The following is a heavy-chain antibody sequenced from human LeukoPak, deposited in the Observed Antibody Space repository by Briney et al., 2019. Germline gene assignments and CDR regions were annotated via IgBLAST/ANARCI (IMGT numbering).Heavy chain of an antibody. D-gene: IGHD2-2*02. J-gene: IGHJ4*02. CDR3: ARVRRYCSSTSCYNFDY. Sequence: QPSNSTITRDSISSGDNYWSWIRQPPEKNLEWIGYIYYSGSTYYNPSLKSRVTISVDTSKNQFSLKLSSVTAADPAVYYCARVRRYCSSTSCYNFDYWGQGTLVTVSS. CDR2: IYYSGST. V-gene: IGHV4-30-4*08. CDR1: RDSISSGDNY.